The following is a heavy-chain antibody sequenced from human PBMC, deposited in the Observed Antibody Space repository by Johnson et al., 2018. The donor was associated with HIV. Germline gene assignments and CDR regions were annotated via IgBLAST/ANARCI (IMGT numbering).Heavy chain of an antibody. CDR2: ITGSCINT. D-gene: IGHD1-26*01. CDR1: GFTFSCSA. J-gene: IGHJ3*02. CDR3: AKDRLVGATGDAFDI. Sequence: VQLVESGGGLVQPGGSLRLSCAASGFTFSCSAMSWVRQAPGKGLEWLSSITGSCINTYYADSVEGRFTISRDNPKNTLYLQMNSLRAEETAVYYCAKDRLVGATGDAFDIWGQGTMVTVSS. V-gene: IGHV3-23*04.